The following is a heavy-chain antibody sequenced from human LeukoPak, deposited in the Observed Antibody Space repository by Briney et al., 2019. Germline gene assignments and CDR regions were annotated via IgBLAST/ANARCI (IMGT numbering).Heavy chain of an antibody. CDR3: ARGVFGTRKTRGYSGPRLYYFDY. Sequence: ASVKVSCKASGYIFTSYDINWVRQATGQGLEWMGWIDPNSGNTGYAQKFQGRVTMTRNTSISTAYMELSSLRSEDTAVYYCARGVFGTRKTRGYSGPRLYYFDYWGQGTLVTVSS. CDR2: IDPNSGNT. D-gene: IGHD5-12*01. V-gene: IGHV1-8*01. CDR1: GYIFTSYD. J-gene: IGHJ4*02.